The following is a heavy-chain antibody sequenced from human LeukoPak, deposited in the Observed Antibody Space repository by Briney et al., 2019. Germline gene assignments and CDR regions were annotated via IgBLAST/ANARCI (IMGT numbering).Heavy chain of an antibody. Sequence: GSLRLSCAASGFTFSSYSMNWVRQAPGKGLEWVSYISSSSSTIYYADSVKGRFTISRDNAKNSLYLQMNSLRAEDTAVYYCARDSLVRGLPPWYYYYGMDVWGQGTTVTVSS. CDR1: GFTFSSYS. D-gene: IGHD3-10*01. CDR2: ISSSSSTI. CDR3: ARDSLVRGLPPWYYYYGMDV. V-gene: IGHV3-48*01. J-gene: IGHJ6*02.